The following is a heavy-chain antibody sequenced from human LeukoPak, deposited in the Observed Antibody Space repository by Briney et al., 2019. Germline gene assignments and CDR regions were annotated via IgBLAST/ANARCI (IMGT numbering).Heavy chain of an antibody. CDR3: ARQGPYYYCMDV. J-gene: IGHJ6*03. V-gene: IGHV4-38-2*01. CDR2: IYHSGST. CDR1: GYSISSGYY. Sequence: PSETLSLTCAVSGYSISSGYYWGWIRQPPGKGLEWIGSIYHSGSTYYNPSLKSRVTISVDTSKNQFSLKLSSVTAADTAVYYWARQGPYYYCMDVWGKGTTVTVSS.